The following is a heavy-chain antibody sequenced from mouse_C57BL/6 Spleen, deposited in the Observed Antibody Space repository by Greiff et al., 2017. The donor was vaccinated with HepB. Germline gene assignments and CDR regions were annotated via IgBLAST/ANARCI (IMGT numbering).Heavy chain of an antibody. J-gene: IGHJ4*01. Sequence: QVQLQQSGTELVKPGASVKLSCKASGYTFTSYWMHWVKQRPGQGLEWIGNINPSNGGTNYNEKFKSKATLTVDKSSSTAYMQLSSLTSEDSAVYYCARERCDYYAMDYWGQGTSVTVSS. CDR1: GYTFTSYW. V-gene: IGHV1-53*01. CDR3: ARERCDYYAMDY. CDR2: INPSNGGT.